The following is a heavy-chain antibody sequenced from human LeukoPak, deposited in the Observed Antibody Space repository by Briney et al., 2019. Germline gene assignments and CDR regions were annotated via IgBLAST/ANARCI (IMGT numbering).Heavy chain of an antibody. D-gene: IGHD6-25*01. J-gene: IGHJ5*02. CDR3: YSDIAPGERP. V-gene: IGHV1-8*03. CDR2: MNPNSGNT. CDR1: GGTFSSYA. Sequence: ASVKVSCKASGGTFSSYAISWVRQATGQGLEWMGWMNPNSGNTGYAQKFQGRVTITRNTSIGTAYMELSSLRSEDTAVYYCYSDIAPGERPWGQGTLVTVSS.